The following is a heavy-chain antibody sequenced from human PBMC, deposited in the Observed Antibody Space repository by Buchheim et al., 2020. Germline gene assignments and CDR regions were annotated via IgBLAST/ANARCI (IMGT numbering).Heavy chain of an antibody. CDR3: ARHGDQLEPSANWFDP. Sequence: QLQLQESGPGLVKPSETLSLTCTVSGGSISSSNHYWGWIRQPPGKGLEWIGSIFYTGSTYHNPSLQSRVTISVDTSKNQFSLKLSSVTAADTAVYYCARHGDQLEPSANWFDPWGQGTL. V-gene: IGHV4-39*01. D-gene: IGHD1-1*01. CDR2: IFYTGST. CDR1: GGSISSSNHY. J-gene: IGHJ5*02.